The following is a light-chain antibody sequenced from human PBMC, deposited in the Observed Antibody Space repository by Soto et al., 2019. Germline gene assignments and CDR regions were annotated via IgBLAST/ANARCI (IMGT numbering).Light chain of an antibody. CDR2: GAS. J-gene: IGKJ4*01. Sequence: EIVLTQSPGTLSLSPGERATLSCRASQSVSSSYLAWYQQKLGQAPRLLIYGASSRATGIPDRFSGSGSGKDFTLTISRLEPEDFAVYYCQQYGSSPLTFGGGTKVEIK. CDR1: QSVSSSY. CDR3: QQYGSSPLT. V-gene: IGKV3-20*01.